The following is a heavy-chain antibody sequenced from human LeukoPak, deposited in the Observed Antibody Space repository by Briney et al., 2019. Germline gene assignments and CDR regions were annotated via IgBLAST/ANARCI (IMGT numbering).Heavy chain of an antibody. CDR2: IKEDGSEK. J-gene: IGHJ4*02. CDR3: ARGHNSTLPD. D-gene: IGHD1-20*01. V-gene: IGHV3-7*04. CDR1: GFTFSLYW. Sequence: GGSLRLSCAASGFTFSLYWKAWVRQAPGKGLEWVANIKEDGSEKYYVDSVKGRFTISRDNAKNSMYLEMNSLRAEDTAVYYCARGHNSTLPDWGQGSLVTVSS.